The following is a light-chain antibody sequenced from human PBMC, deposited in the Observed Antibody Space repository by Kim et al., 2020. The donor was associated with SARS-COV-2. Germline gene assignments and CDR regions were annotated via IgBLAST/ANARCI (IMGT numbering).Light chain of an antibody. Sequence: SPGQTARISCSGDAVPKQYASWYQQRPGLAPVMIIYKDTERPSGIPERFSGSSSGTTVTLIISGVQAEDEADYYCQSSDISATYVVFGGGTQLTVL. CDR2: KDT. J-gene: IGLJ2*01. CDR3: QSSDISATYVV. V-gene: IGLV3-25*03. CDR1: AVPKQY.